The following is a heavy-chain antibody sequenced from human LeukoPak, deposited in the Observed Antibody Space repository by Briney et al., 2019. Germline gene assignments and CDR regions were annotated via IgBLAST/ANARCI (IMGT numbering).Heavy chain of an antibody. Sequence: PSETLSLTCAVSGGSISSYYWSWIRQPPGKGLEWIGYIYYSGSTNYNPSLKSRVTISVDTSKNQFSLKLSSVTAADTAVYYCARARDRGNYYFDYWGQGTLVTVSS. CDR3: ARARDRGNYYFDY. CDR1: GGSISSYY. J-gene: IGHJ4*02. CDR2: IYYSGST. V-gene: IGHV4-59*01. D-gene: IGHD3-16*01.